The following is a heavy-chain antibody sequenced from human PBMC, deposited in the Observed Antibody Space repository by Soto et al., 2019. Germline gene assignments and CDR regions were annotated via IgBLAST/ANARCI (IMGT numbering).Heavy chain of an antibody. CDR3: ARIFLQPPLIVNDAFYI. Sequence: EVQLLESGGGLVQPGGSLRLSCVAFKFTFSTYAMTWVRQAPGKGLEWVSGISGSGATTYYADSVKGRFTISRDNSKDTLSLQLNSLRVEDTAVYFCARIFLQPPLIVNDAFYIWGQGAMVTVSS. D-gene: IGHD3-22*01. CDR1: KFTFSTYA. CDR2: ISGSGATT. J-gene: IGHJ3*02. V-gene: IGHV3-23*01.